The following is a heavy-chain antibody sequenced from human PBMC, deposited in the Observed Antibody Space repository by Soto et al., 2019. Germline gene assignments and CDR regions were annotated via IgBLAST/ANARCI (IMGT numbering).Heavy chain of an antibody. CDR3: SSRVTDAPT. J-gene: IGHJ5*02. V-gene: IGHV4-4*02. D-gene: IGHD3-10*01. CDR2: TLYSGRT. Sequence: QAQLQESGPGLVKPSGTLSLTCAVSGASISSGWWTWVRQPPGKGLEWIGETLYSGRTNYNSSLNSRVTISIDKSKKQFSLNLSSVTAADTAVYYCSSRVTDAPTWGQGTLVTVSS. CDR1: GASISSGW.